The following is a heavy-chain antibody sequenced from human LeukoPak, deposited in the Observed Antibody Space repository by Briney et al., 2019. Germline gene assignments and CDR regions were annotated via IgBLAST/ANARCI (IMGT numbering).Heavy chain of an antibody. V-gene: IGHV3-23*01. CDR1: GFTFTSYY. D-gene: IGHD6-19*01. CDR2: ISGSGAST. J-gene: IGHJ4*02. Sequence: GGSLRLSCAASGFTFTSYYMTWVRQAPGKGLEWVSAISGSGASTYYADSVKGRFTISRDNSKNTLYLQMNSLRAEDTAVYYCAKDVGSSGWPFGNWGQGTLVTVSS. CDR3: AKDVGSSGWPFGN.